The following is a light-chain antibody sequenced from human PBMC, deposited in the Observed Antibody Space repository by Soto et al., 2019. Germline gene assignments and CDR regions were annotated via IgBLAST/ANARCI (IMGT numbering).Light chain of an antibody. CDR3: QQRSNWPVT. V-gene: IGKV3-11*01. CDR1: QSVSTY. Sequence: EIVLTQSPATLSLSPGERATLSCRASQSVSTYLAWYQQQPGQAPRLLIYDASSRATGIPARFSGSGSGTEFTLTISSLEPEDFAVYYCQQRSNWPVTFSQGTRVEIK. CDR2: DAS. J-gene: IGKJ1*01.